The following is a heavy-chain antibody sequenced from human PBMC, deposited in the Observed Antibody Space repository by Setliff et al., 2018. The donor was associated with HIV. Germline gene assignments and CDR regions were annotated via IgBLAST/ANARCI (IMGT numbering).Heavy chain of an antibody. Sequence: PGGSLRLSCAASGFTFSNYAMSWVRQAPGKGLEWVSGISGSAGTTYYADSVKGRFTISRDNSKNTLYLQMNSLRAEDTAVYYCAKNLGVGEYSASSWFTALLDYWGQGALVTVSS. V-gene: IGHV3-23*01. J-gene: IGHJ4*02. CDR2: ISGSAGTT. CDR3: AKNLGVGEYSASSWFTALLDY. D-gene: IGHD6-13*01. CDR1: GFTFSNYA.